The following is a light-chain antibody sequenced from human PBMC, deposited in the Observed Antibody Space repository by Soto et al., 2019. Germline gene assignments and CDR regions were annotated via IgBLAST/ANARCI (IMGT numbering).Light chain of an antibody. CDR1: SSDVGGYNC. V-gene: IGLV2-14*01. CDR3: SSYTTRSTVV. J-gene: IGLJ3*02. Sequence: SVLTQPASVSGSPGQSITISCTGTSSDVGGYNCVSWYQQHPGKAPKLMICDVSSRPSGVSDRFSGSKSGNTASLTISGLQAEDEADYYCSSYTTRSTVVFGGGTKVTVL. CDR2: DVS.